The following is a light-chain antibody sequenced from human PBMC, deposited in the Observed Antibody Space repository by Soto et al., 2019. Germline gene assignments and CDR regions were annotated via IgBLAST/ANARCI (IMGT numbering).Light chain of an antibody. Sequence: QSALTQPASVSGSPGQSITISCTGTSSDVGGYNYVSWYQQHPGKAPQLMIYDVSNRPSGVSNRFSGSKSGNTASLTISGLQSEDESDYYCSSYTSSSTLLFGGGTKLTVL. CDR1: SSDVGGYNY. CDR3: SSYTSSSTLL. J-gene: IGLJ2*01. V-gene: IGLV2-14*01. CDR2: DVS.